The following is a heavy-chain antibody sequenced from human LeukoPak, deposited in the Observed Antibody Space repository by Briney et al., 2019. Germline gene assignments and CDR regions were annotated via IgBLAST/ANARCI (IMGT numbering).Heavy chain of an antibody. CDR2: ISDAGNKK. CDR1: GFSFSSYG. J-gene: IGHJ3*02. Sequence: GGSLRLSCAASGFSFSSYGMHWVRQAPDKGLEWVAVISDAGNKKYYADSVKGRFTISRDDSKFTLSLQMNSLRAEDTAVYYCARALGDALDIWGQGTMVTVSS. V-gene: IGHV3-30*03. CDR3: ARALGDALDI.